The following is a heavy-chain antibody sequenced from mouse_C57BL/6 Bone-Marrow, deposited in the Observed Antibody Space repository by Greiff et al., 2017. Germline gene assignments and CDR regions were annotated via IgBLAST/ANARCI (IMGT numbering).Heavy chain of an antibody. CDR2: IYPRSGNT. Sequence: QVQLQQSGAELARPGASVKLSCKASGYTFTGYGISWVKQRTGQGLEWIGEIYPRSGNTYYNAKFKGKATLTADKSSSTAYMELRSLTSEDSAVYFCASLAWLAYWGQGTLVTVSA. CDR3: ASLAWLAY. CDR1: GYTFTGYG. V-gene: IGHV1-81*01. J-gene: IGHJ3*01.